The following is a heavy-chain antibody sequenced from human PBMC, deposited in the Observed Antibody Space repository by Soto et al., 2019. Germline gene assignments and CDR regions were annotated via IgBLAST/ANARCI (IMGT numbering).Heavy chain of an antibody. CDR3: ARAQDIAMVTTSDY. CDR2: ISYDGGTK. Sequence: GGSLRLSCAASGFTFSSYAMHWVRQAPGKGLEWVAVISYDGGTKDYADSVKGRFTVSRDNSKNTLYLQMNSLRGEDTAVYYCARAQDIAMVTTSDYWGQGTLVTVSS. CDR1: GFTFSSYA. J-gene: IGHJ4*02. V-gene: IGHV3-30-3*01. D-gene: IGHD5-18*01.